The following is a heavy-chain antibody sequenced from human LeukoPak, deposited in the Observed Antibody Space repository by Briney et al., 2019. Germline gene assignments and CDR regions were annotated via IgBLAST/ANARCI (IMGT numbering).Heavy chain of an antibody. V-gene: IGHV4-59*01. D-gene: IGHD3-10*01. CDR1: GGSISSYY. CDR3: ARDLWFGDYYYYGMDV. CDR2: IYYSGST. J-gene: IGHJ6*02. Sequence: SETPSLTCTVSGGSISSYYWSWIRQPPGKGLEWIGYIYYSGSTNYNPSLKSRVTISVDTSKNQFSLKLSSVTAADTAVYYCARDLWFGDYYYYGMDVWGQGTTVTVSS.